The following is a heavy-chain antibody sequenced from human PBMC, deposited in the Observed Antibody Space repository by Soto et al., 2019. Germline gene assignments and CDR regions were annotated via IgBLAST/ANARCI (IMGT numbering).Heavy chain of an antibody. J-gene: IGHJ6*03. Sequence: EVQLLESGGGLVQPGGSLRLSCAASGFTFSSYAMSWVRQAPGKGLEWVSAISGSGGSTYYADSVKGRFTISRDKSKITLYLQMNSLRADDTAVYYCARRTFIVATIKWDYYYYMDVWGKGTTVTVSS. D-gene: IGHD5-12*01. CDR2: ISGSGGST. CDR1: GFTFSSYA. CDR3: ARRTFIVATIKWDYYYYMDV. V-gene: IGHV3-23*01.